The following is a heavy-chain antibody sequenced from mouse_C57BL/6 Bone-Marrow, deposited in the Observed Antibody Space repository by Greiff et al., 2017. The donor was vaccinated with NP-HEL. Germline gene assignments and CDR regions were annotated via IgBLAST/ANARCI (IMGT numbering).Heavy chain of an antibody. CDR2: IRLKSDNYAT. Sequence: EVKVEESGGGLVQPGGSMKLSCVASGFTFSNYWMNWVRQSPEKGLEWVAQIRLKSDNYATHYAESVKGRFTISRDDSKSSVYLQMNNLRAEDTGIYYCTVDGYYVRAMDYWGQGTSVTVSS. D-gene: IGHD2-3*01. CDR3: TVDGYYVRAMDY. CDR1: GFTFSNYW. V-gene: IGHV6-3*01. J-gene: IGHJ4*01.